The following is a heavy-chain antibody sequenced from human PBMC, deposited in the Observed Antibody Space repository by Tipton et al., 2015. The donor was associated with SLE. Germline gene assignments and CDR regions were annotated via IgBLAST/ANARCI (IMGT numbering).Heavy chain of an antibody. V-gene: IGHV4-34*01. D-gene: IGHD6-25*01. CDR2: INYSGST. CDR1: GGSFSGYY. CDR3: ASPGSSAPGPYFQH. Sequence: TLSLTCAVYGGSFSGYYWSWIRQPPGKGLEWIGEINYSGSTNYNPSLKSRVTISVDTSKNQFSLKLSSVTAADTAVYYCASPGSSAPGPYFQHWGQGTLVTVSS. J-gene: IGHJ1*01.